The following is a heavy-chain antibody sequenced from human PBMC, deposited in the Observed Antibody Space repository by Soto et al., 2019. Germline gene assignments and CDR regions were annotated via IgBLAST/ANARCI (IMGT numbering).Heavy chain of an antibody. J-gene: IGHJ4*02. V-gene: IGHV3-30*18. CDR2: ISFDGSNT. Sequence: QVQLVESGGGVVQPGRSLRLSCAASGFTFSSYGMHWVRQAPAKGLEWVSVISFDGSNTYYADSVKGRFTISRDNSKNTLYLQMSSLRPEDTAVYYCAKDPTMAVDRPSGDWGQGTLVIVSS. D-gene: IGHD3-10*01. CDR1: GFTFSSYG. CDR3: AKDPTMAVDRPSGD.